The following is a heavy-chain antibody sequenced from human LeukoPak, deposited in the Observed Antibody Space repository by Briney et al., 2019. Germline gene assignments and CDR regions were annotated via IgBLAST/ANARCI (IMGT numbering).Heavy chain of an antibody. Sequence: QPGGSLRLSCAASEFTFSNYAMNWVRQAPGKGLEWVSGISDSGGSTYSAHSVKGRFTISRDNSKNTLFLQMSSLRAEDTAVYHCAKGDRGHCTGVKCYPFDYWGQGTVVTVSS. CDR1: EFTFSNYA. CDR3: AKGDRGHCTGVKCYPFDY. J-gene: IGHJ4*02. CDR2: ISDSGGST. V-gene: IGHV3-23*01. D-gene: IGHD2-8*02.